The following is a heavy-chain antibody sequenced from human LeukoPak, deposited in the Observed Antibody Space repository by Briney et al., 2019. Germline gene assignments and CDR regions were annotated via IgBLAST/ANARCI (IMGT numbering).Heavy chain of an antibody. J-gene: IGHJ4*02. Sequence: SETLSLTCTVSGGSISSYYWSWIRQPPGKGLEWIGYIYYSGSTNYNPSLKSRVTISVDTSKNQFSLKLSSVTAADTAVYYCARVSGSGTFDYWGQGTLVTVSS. CDR1: GGSISSYY. CDR2: IYYSGST. D-gene: IGHD3-10*01. CDR3: ARVSGSGTFDY. V-gene: IGHV4-59*01.